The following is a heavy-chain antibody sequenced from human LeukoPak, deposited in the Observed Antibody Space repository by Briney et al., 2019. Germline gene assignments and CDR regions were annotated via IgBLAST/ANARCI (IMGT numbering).Heavy chain of an antibody. CDR1: GLTFSSDP. Sequence: GGSLRLSCEASGLTFSSDPMHWVRQAPGKGLEWVSGISGSGSSTYYADSVKGRFTLSRDYPKNTLYLQMNSLRAEDTAVYFCAKYSGSYYYPPNWDSWGQGTLVTVSS. V-gene: IGHV3-23*01. D-gene: IGHD1-26*01. CDR2: ISGSGSST. CDR3: AKYSGSYYYPPNWDS. J-gene: IGHJ4*02.